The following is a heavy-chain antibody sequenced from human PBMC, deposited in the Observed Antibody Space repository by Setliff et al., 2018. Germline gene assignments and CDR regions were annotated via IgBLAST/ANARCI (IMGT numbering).Heavy chain of an antibody. J-gene: IGHJ3*02. CDR3: AKDRKNYYDTSGYPDAFDI. Sequence: GGSLRLSCAASGFPFSIYSMHWVRQAPGKGLEWVSRINNEGSRSIYADSVRGRSTISRDNAKNTLYLQLRSLRADDTAIYYCAKDRKNYYDTSGYPDAFDIWGQGTTVTVSS. CDR2: INNEGSRS. V-gene: IGHV3-74*01. CDR1: GFPFSIYS. D-gene: IGHD3-22*01.